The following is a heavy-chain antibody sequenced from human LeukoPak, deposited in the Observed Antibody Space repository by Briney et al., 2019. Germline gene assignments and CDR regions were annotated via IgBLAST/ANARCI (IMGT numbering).Heavy chain of an antibody. CDR3: ARDGRFSSSPSYY. J-gene: IGHJ4*01. V-gene: IGHV4-34*01. D-gene: IGHD6-13*01. Sequence: SETLSLTCAVYGGSLNGHYWSWIRQPPGKGLEWIGEGSESGGTKFNPSLKSRVTISADTSKNQFSLKLNSVTAADTAVYYCARDGRFSSSPSYYWGQGTLVTVSS. CDR1: GGSLNGHY. CDR2: GSESGGT.